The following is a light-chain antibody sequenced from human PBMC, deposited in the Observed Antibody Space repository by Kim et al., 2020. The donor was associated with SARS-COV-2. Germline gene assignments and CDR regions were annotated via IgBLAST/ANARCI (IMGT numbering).Light chain of an antibody. Sequence: SCTGSSSNIGAGYDVHWYQQLPGTAPKLLIYGNSNRPSGVPDRFSGSKSGTSASLAITGLQAEDEADYYCQSYDSSLSGYVFGTGTKVTVL. CDR3: QSYDSSLSGYV. CDR2: GNS. CDR1: SSNIGAGYD. V-gene: IGLV1-40*01. J-gene: IGLJ1*01.